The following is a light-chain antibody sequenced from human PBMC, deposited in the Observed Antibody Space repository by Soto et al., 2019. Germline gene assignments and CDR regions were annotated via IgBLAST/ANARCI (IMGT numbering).Light chain of an antibody. J-gene: IGKJ5*01. CDR3: QQRSKWPIT. Sequence: DIQMTQSPSSLSASVGDRVTITCRASQSISSYLNWYQQKPGKAPKLLIYAASSLQSGVPSRFSGSGSGTDFTLTISSLQPEDFAVYYYQQRSKWPITFGQGTRLEIK. V-gene: IGKV1-39*01. CDR1: QSISSY. CDR2: AAS.